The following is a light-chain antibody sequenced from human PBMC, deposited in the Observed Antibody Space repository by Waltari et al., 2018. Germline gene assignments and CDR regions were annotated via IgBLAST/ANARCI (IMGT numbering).Light chain of an antibody. V-gene: IGKV4-1*01. CDR2: WAS. CDR1: QSVLYSSNNKNY. CDR3: QQYYTTPLT. Sequence: DIVMTQSPDSLAVSLGERATTTCKSSQSVLYSSNNKNYLAWYQQKPGQPPKLLIYWASTLESGVPDRFSGSGSGTDFTLTISSLQAEDVAVYYCQQYYTTPLTFGGGTKVEIK. J-gene: IGKJ4*01.